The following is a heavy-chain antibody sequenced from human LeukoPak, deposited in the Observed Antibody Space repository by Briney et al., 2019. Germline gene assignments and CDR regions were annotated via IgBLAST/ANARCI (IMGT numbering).Heavy chain of an antibody. V-gene: IGHV1-2*02. CDR3: ARDGYKGFDY. Sequence: WASVKVSCKASGYSFSDYYIHWVRQAPGQGLEWMGWINPNSGGAKYAQSLQGRVTMTRNTSISTAYMELSSLRSEDTAVYYCARDGYKGFDYWGQGTLVTVSS. D-gene: IGHD5-24*01. CDR1: GYSFSDYY. CDR2: INPNSGGA. J-gene: IGHJ4*02.